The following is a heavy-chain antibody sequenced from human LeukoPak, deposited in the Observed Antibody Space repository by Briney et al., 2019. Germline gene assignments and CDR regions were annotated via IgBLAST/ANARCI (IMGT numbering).Heavy chain of an antibody. D-gene: IGHD3-3*01. V-gene: IGHV3-30*18. CDR3: AKTLNRGGFFGVVIIDQYYGMDV. CDR2: ISYDGSTK. Sequence: GRSLRLSCVVSGSTFSGYGIHWVRQAPGKGLEWVSVISYDGSTKYYADSVKGRFTISRDNSKNTLYLQMNSLRAEDTAVYYCAKTLNRGGFFGVVIIDQYYGMDVWGQGTTVTVSS. CDR1: GSTFSGYG. J-gene: IGHJ6*02.